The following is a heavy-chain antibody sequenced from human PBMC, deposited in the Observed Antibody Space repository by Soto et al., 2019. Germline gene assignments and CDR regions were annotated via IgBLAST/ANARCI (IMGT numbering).Heavy chain of an antibody. CDR3: ARIRTLSGGYYYARDV. V-gene: IGHV5-10-1*01. CDR1: GYIFATCW. Sequence: GESLKMSCEASGYIFATCWITWVRQMPGKGLEWMGRIDPGESYTSYTPSFQGHVTISADKSSSTAYLQWSSLKASDTAIYYCARIRTLSGGYYYARDVWGKGTTVSVGS. D-gene: IGHD1-1*01. J-gene: IGHJ6*04. CDR2: IDPGESYT.